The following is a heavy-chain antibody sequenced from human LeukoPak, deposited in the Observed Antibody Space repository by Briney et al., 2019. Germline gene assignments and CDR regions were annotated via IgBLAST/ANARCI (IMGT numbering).Heavy chain of an antibody. V-gene: IGHV3-7*01. Sequence: GGSLRLSCAASGFTFSSYWMSWVRQAPGKGLEWVANIKQDGSEKYYVDSVKGRFTISRDNAKNSLYLQMNSLRAEDTAVYYCARDSGMDYDFWSGYYRNWFDPWGQGTLVTVSS. CDR2: IKQDGSEK. CDR3: ARDSGMDYDFWSGYYRNWFDP. D-gene: IGHD3-3*01. CDR1: GFTFSSYW. J-gene: IGHJ5*02.